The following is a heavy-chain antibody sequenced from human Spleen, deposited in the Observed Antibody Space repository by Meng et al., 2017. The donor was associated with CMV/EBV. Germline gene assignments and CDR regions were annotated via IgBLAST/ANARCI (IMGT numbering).Heavy chain of an antibody. J-gene: IGHJ4*02. CDR3: ARGGTLYSDAYEDY. V-gene: IGHV1-18*01. CDR1: GYTFTSYG. D-gene: IGHD3-16*01. Sequence: ASVKVSCKASGYTFTSYGISWVRQAPGQGLEWMGWISAYNGNTNYAQKLQGRVTMTRDTSVSTAYLELFSLGSDDTAVYYCARGGTLYSDAYEDYWGQGTLVTVSS. CDR2: ISAYNGNT.